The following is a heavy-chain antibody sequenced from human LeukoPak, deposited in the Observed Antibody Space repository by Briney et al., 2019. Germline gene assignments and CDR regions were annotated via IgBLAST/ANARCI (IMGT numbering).Heavy chain of an antibody. CDR3: ARGVGATRIDY. V-gene: IGHV4-30-4*01. Sequence: SQTLSLTCSVSGGSISSGDYYWRWIRQPPGKGLEWIGYIYYSGSTYYNPSLKSRVTISVDTSKNQFSLKLSSVTAADTAVYYCARGVGATRIDYWGQGTLVTVSS. CDR2: IYYSGST. D-gene: IGHD1-26*01. J-gene: IGHJ4*02. CDR1: GGSISSGDYY.